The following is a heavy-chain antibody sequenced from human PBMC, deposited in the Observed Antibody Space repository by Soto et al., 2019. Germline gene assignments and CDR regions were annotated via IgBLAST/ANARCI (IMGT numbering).Heavy chain of an antibody. J-gene: IGHJ6*02. CDR2: IAQDGTEI. CDR1: GSRFSDYY. V-gene: IGHV3-7*03. CDR3: ARWSQAMDV. Sequence: GGSLRLSCATSGSRFSDYYMTWVRLAPGKGLEWVAYIAQDGTEIYNVDSVRGRFTISRDSAKSSVYLHMNGLTAEDTALYYCARWSQAMDVWGQGTSVTVSS. D-gene: IGHD2-15*01.